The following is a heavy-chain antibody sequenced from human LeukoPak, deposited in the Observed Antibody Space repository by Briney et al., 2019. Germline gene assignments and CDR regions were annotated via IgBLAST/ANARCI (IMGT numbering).Heavy chain of an antibody. Sequence: GESLKISCKGSGYSFTSYWIGWVRQMPGKGLEWMGIIYPGDSDTRYRPSFQGQVTISADKSISTAYLQWSSLKASDTAMYYCASSNVYYDSSGFFDYWGQGTLVTVSS. CDR3: ASSNVYYDSSGFFDY. J-gene: IGHJ4*02. CDR1: GYSFTSYW. D-gene: IGHD3-22*01. V-gene: IGHV5-51*01. CDR2: IYPGDSDT.